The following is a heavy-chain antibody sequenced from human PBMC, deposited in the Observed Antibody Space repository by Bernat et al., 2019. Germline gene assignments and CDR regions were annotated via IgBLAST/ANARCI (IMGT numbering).Heavy chain of an antibody. CDR1: GYTFTNYW. Sequence: EVQLVQSGAEVKKPGESLKISCKGSGYTFTNYWIAWVRQMLGKGLECMGIIFPGDSDVRSIPAFQAQVTISADKSINTAYLQWSSLKASDTAIYYCARRISIFGTDDYWGQGTPVTVSS. CDR3: ARRISIFGTDDY. CDR2: IFPGDSDV. J-gene: IGHJ4*02. V-gene: IGHV5-51*01. D-gene: IGHD3-3*01.